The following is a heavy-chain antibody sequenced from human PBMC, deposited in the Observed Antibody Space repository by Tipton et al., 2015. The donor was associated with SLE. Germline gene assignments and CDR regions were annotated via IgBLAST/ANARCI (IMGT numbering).Heavy chain of an antibody. Sequence: TLSLTCAVYGGSFSGYYWSWIGQPPGKGLEWIGSIYHSGSTYYNPSLKSRVTISVDTSKNQFSLKLSSVTAAHTAMYYCARGPEQWLVNPHYFDYWGQGTLVTVSS. D-gene: IGHD6-19*01. J-gene: IGHJ4*02. CDR3: ARGPEQWLVNPHYFDY. V-gene: IGHV4-34*01. CDR2: IYHSGST. CDR1: GGSFSGYY.